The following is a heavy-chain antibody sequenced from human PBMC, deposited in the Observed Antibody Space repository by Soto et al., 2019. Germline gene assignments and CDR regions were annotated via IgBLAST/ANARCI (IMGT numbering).Heavy chain of an antibody. D-gene: IGHD5-12*01. CDR3: ARDHDVEMATIDAFDI. V-gene: IGHV3-48*01. CDR1: GFSFNRFN. Sequence: PGGSLRLSCAASGFSFNRFNMNWVRQAPGKGLEWVSYISSSSSTIYYADSVKGRFTISRDNAKNSLYLQMNSLRAEDTAVYYCARDHDVEMATIDAFDIWGQGTMVTVSS. J-gene: IGHJ3*02. CDR2: ISSSSSTI.